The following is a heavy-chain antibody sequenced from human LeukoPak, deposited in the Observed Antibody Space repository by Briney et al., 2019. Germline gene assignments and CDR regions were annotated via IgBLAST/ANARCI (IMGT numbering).Heavy chain of an antibody. CDR1: GGTFSSYA. J-gene: IGHJ6*02. Sequence: ASVKVSCKASGGTFSSYAISWVRQAPGQGLEWMGRIIPILGIANYAQKFQGRVTITADKSTSTAYMELSSLRSEDTAVYYCARVYWTAYYYYGMDVWGQGTTVTVSS. CDR2: IIPILGIA. CDR3: ARVYWTAYYYYGMDV. V-gene: IGHV1-69*04. D-gene: IGHD3/OR15-3a*01.